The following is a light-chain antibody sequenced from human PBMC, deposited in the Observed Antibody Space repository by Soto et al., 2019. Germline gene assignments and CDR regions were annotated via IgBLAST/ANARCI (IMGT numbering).Light chain of an antibody. Sequence: EIVMTQSPTTLFVSPGERATLSCRASQSVSSNLAWYQQKPGQAPRLLIYDASTRATGIPARFSGSGSGTEFTLTVSSLQSEDFAVYFCQQFNDWPLTFGGATKVDIK. V-gene: IGKV3-15*01. CDR2: DAS. CDR1: QSVSSN. CDR3: QQFNDWPLT. J-gene: IGKJ4*01.